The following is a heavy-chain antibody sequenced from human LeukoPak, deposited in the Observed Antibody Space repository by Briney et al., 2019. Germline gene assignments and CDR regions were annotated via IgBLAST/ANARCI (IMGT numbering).Heavy chain of an antibody. V-gene: IGHV4-61*02. D-gene: IGHD1-26*01. CDR2: IYTSGST. Sequence: SETLSLTCTVSGGSISSGSYYWSWIRQPAGKGLEWIGRIYTSGSTNYNPSLKSRVTISVDTSKNQFSLKLSSVTAADTAVYYCARDESDVGATTLFDYWGQGTLVTVSS. CDR3: ARDESDVGATTLFDY. CDR1: GGSISSGSYY. J-gene: IGHJ4*02.